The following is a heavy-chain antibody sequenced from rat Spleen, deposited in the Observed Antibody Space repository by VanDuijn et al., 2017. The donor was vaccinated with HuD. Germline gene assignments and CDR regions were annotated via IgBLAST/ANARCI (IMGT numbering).Heavy chain of an antibody. Sequence: EVQLVESGGGLEQPGRSLKVSCAASGFTFSNYGMAWVRQIPTKGLEWVASISTGGGNTYYRDSVKGRFTISRDNAKNTQYLLMDSLRSEDTATYYCARRAYYGYFDFWGPGTMVTVSS. CDR1: GFTFSNYG. V-gene: IGHV5S14*01. CDR3: ARRAYYGYFDF. J-gene: IGHJ1*01. CDR2: ISTGGGNT.